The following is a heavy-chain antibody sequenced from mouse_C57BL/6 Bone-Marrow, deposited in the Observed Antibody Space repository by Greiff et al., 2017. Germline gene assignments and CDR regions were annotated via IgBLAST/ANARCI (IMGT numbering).Heavy chain of an antibody. Sequence: QVQLQQSGAELVRPGASVTLSCKASGYTFTDYEMNWVKQTPVHGLEWIGAIDPETGGTAYNQKFKGKAILTADKSSSTAYMELRSLTSEDSAVYYCTTMITTTPYYFDYWGQGTTLTVSS. D-gene: IGHD2-4*01. CDR2: IDPETGGT. V-gene: IGHV1-15*01. J-gene: IGHJ2*01. CDR1: GYTFTDYE. CDR3: TTMITTTPYYFDY.